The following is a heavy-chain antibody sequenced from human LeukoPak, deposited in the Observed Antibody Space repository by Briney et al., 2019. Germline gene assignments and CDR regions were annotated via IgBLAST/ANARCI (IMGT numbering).Heavy chain of an antibody. CDR1: GFTFSSYS. D-gene: IGHD2-2*01. J-gene: IGHJ6*02. Sequence: GGSLRLSCAASGFTFSSYSMNWVRQAPGKGLEWVSSISSSSSYIYYADSVKGRFTISRDNAKNSLYLQMHSLRAEDTAVYYCARIGCSSTSCYVVNYYYGMDVWGQGTTVTVSS. V-gene: IGHV3-21*01. CDR2: ISSSSSYI. CDR3: ARIGCSSTSCYVVNYYYGMDV.